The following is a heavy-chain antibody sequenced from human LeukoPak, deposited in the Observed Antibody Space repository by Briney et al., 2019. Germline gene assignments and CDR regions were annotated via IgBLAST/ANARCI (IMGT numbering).Heavy chain of an antibody. CDR1: GYTFTSYG. CDR3: ARAPLWFGELLDFYFDY. CDR2: ISAYNGNT. J-gene: IGHJ4*02. V-gene: IGHV1-18*01. Sequence: GASVKVSCKASGYTFTSYGISWVRQAPGQGLEWMGWISAYNGNTNYAQKLQGRVTMTTDTSTSTAYMELRSLRSDDTAVYYCARAPLWFGELLDFYFDYWGQGTLVTVSS. D-gene: IGHD3-10*01.